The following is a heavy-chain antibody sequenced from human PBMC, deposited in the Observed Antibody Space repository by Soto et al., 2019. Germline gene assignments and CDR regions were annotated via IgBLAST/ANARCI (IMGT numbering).Heavy chain of an antibody. CDR2: IYYSGST. V-gene: IGHV4-59*08. Sequence: SETLSLTCTVSGGSISSYYWSWIRQPPGKGLEWIGYIYYSGSTNYNPSLKSRVTISVDTSKNQFSLKLSSVTAADTAVYYCARGAYNILTGYYVDYWGQGTLVTVSS. CDR1: GGSISSYY. D-gene: IGHD3-9*01. J-gene: IGHJ4*02. CDR3: ARGAYNILTGYYVDY.